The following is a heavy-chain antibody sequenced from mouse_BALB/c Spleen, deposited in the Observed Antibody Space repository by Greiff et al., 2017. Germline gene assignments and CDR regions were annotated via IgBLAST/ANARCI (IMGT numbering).Heavy chain of an antibody. Sequence: EVMLVESGGGLVQPGGSRKLSCAASGFTFSSFGMHWVRQAPEKGLEWVAYISSGSSTIYYADTVKGRFTISRDNPKNTLFLQMTSLRSEDTAMYYCARSLDGYYVYYYAMDYWGQGTSVTVSS. V-gene: IGHV5-17*02. CDR3: ARSLDGYYVYYYAMDY. D-gene: IGHD2-3*01. CDR2: ISSGSSTI. J-gene: IGHJ4*01. CDR1: GFTFSSFG.